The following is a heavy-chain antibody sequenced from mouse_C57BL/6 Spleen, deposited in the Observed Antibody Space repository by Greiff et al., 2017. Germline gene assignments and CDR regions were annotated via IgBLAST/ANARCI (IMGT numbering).Heavy chain of an antibody. CDR2: IRNKANGYTT. V-gene: IGHV7-3*01. J-gene: IGHJ4*01. D-gene: IGHD1-1*01. CDR3: ARSRSSYAMDY. Sequence: EVQLVESGGGLVQPGGSLSLSCAASGFTFTDYYMSWARQPPGKALEWLGFIRNKANGYTTEYSASVKGRFTISRDNSQSILYLQMNALRAEDSATYYCARSRSSYAMDYWGQGTSVTVSS. CDR1: GFTFTDYY.